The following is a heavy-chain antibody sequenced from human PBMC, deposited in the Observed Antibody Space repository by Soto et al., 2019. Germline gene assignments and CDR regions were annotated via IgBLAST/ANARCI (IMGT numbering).Heavy chain of an antibody. V-gene: IGHV4-34*01. CDR1: GGSFSGYY. D-gene: IGHD6-25*01. CDR3: ERGMTSIAAVQGDAPDNRYLAS. J-gene: IGHJ4*02. CDR2: INHSGST. Sequence: SETLSLTCAVYGGSFSGYYWTWIRQPPGKGLEWIGEINHSGSTNQNPSLKSRVTISVDTSKNQFSLQLKAVAAADTAVYYRERGMTSIAAVQGDAPDNRYLASWGLGTLVTASS.